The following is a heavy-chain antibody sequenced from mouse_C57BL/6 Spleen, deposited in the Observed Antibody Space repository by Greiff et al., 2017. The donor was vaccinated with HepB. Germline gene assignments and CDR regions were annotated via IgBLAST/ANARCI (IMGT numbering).Heavy chain of an antibody. CDR3: ATDYGSSRGNY. D-gene: IGHD1-1*01. CDR1: GYTFTSYW. Sequence: QVQLQQPGAELVRPGTSVKLSCKASGYTFTSYWMHWVKQRPGQGLEWIGVIDPSDSYTNYNQKFKGKATLTVDTSSSSAYMQLSSLTSEDSAVYYCATDYGSSRGNYWGQGTTLTVSS. CDR2: IDPSDSYT. J-gene: IGHJ2*01. V-gene: IGHV1-59*01.